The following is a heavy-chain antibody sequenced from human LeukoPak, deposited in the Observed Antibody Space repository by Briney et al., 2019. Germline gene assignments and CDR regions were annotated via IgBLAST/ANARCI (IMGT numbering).Heavy chain of an antibody. CDR1: GFTFSSYW. V-gene: IGHV3-74*01. J-gene: IGHJ4*02. CDR3: ARDSGYAQGHDY. CDR2: INSDGSST. Sequence: GGSLRLSCAASGFTFSSYWMHWVRQAPGKGLVWVSRINSDGSSTSYADSVKGRFTISRDNAKNSLYLQMNSLRDEDTAVYYCARDSGYAQGHDYWGQGTLVTVSS. D-gene: IGHD5-12*01.